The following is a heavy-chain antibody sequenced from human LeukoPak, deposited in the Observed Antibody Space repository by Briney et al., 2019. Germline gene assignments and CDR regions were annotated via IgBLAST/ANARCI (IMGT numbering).Heavy chain of an antibody. J-gene: IGHJ4*02. Sequence: ASVKASCKASGYTFTGYYMHWVRQAPGQGLEWMGWINPNSGGTKYAQKFQGRVTMTRDTSISTAYMELSRLRSDDTAVYYCECIAAAGTDDYWGQGTLVTVSS. D-gene: IGHD6-13*01. CDR1: GYTFTGYY. V-gene: IGHV1-2*02. CDR2: INPNSGGT. CDR3: ECIAAAGTDDY.